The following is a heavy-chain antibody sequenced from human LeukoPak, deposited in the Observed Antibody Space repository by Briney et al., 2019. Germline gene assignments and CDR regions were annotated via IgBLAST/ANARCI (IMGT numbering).Heavy chain of an antibody. CDR1: GASISNYH. Sequence: SETLSLTCTVSGASISNYHWSWIRQPAGKGLEWLGRIYTSGSTNYNPSLKSRLTMSVDTSKNQFSLKLTSVTAADTAVYYCARGGAAAGASDIWGQGTMVTVSS. CDR2: IYTSGST. D-gene: IGHD6-13*01. V-gene: IGHV4-4*07. J-gene: IGHJ3*02. CDR3: ARGGAAAGASDI.